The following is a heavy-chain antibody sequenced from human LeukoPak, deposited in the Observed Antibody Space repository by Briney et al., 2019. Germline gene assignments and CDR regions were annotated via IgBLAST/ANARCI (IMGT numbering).Heavy chain of an antibody. J-gene: IGHJ5*02. CDR3: ATYRQVLLPFEA. CDR1: GFTFSTFA. Sequence: GGSLRLSCAASGFTFSTFAMIWVRQPPGKGVEWVSSIFQGGGEIHYADSVRGRFTISRDNSKSTLFLQMNSLRAEDTAIYYCATYRQVLLPFEAWGQGTLVTVSS. V-gene: IGHV3-23*01. CDR2: IFQGGGEI. D-gene: IGHD5-18*01.